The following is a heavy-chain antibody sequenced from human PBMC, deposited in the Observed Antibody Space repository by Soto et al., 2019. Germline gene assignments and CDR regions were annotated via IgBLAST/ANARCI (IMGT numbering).Heavy chain of an antibody. CDR3: GSSASPDAY. CDR2: INSGSTSV. J-gene: IGHJ4*02. Sequence: EVQLVESGGCLVQPGGSLRLSCVASGFIFHSYSMNWVRQAPGKGLEWISYINSGSTSVFYADSVKGRFTITRDNAKNSLYLQMNSLRAEDTAVYYCGSSASPDAYWGQGTLVTVSS. D-gene: IGHD3-22*01. CDR1: GFIFHSYS. V-gene: IGHV3-48*01.